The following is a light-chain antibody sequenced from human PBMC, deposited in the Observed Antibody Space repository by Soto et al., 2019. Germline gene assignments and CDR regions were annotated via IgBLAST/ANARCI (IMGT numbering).Light chain of an antibody. CDR3: QQYNRYSR. Sequence: DIQMTQSPSTLSASVGDRVTITCRASQSISSWLAWYQQKPGKAPKLLIYDASSLESGVPSRFSGSGSGTEFTLTISSLQPDDFATYYCQQYNRYSRFGQGTKVDIK. CDR1: QSISSW. CDR2: DAS. V-gene: IGKV1-5*01. J-gene: IGKJ1*01.